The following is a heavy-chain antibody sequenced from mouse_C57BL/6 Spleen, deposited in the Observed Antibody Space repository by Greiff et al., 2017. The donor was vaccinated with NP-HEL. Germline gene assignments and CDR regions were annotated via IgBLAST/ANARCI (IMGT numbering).Heavy chain of an antibody. CDR1: GYTFTSYW. Sequence: QVQLKQPGAELVKPGASVKLSCKASGYTFTSYWMHWVKQRPGRGLEWIGRIDPNSGGTKYNEKFKSKATLTVDKPSSTAYMQLSSLTSEDSAVYYCARSDGIYAMDYWGQGTSVTVSS. V-gene: IGHV1-72*01. CDR3: ARSDGIYAMDY. CDR2: IDPNSGGT. J-gene: IGHJ4*01. D-gene: IGHD2-3*01.